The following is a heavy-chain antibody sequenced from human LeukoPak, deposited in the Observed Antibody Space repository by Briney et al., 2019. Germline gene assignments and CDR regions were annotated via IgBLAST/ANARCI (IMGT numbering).Heavy chain of an antibody. D-gene: IGHD3-10*01. Sequence: GGSLRLSCAASGFTFSSYWMSWVRQAPGKGLEWVANIKQDGSEKYYVDSVKGRFTISGDNAKNSLYLQMNSLRAEDTAVYYRARDVLLWFGELSAFDIWGQGTMVTVSS. CDR3: ARDVLLWFGELSAFDI. CDR2: IKQDGSEK. J-gene: IGHJ3*02. V-gene: IGHV3-7*01. CDR1: GFTFSSYW.